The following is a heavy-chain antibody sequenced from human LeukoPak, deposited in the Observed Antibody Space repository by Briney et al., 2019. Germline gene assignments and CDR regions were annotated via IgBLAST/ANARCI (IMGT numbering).Heavy chain of an antibody. CDR3: ARDRGYSGYDALGADAFDI. V-gene: IGHV4-59*01. CDR2: IYYSGST. D-gene: IGHD5-12*01. Sequence: SETLSLTCTVSGGSISSYYWSWIRQPPGKGLEWIGYIYYSGSTNYNPSLKSRVTISVDTSKNQFSLKLSSVTAADTAVYYCARDRGYSGYDALGADAFDIWGQGTMVTVSS. CDR1: GGSISSYY. J-gene: IGHJ3*02.